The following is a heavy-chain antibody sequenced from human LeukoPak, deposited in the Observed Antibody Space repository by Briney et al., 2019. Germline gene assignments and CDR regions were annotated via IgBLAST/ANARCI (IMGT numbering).Heavy chain of an antibody. CDR3: ARVYGSGSYAYFY. V-gene: IGHV1-18*01. CDR1: GYTFTSYS. D-gene: IGHD3-10*01. Sequence: ASVKVSCKASGYTFTSYSISWVRQAPGQGLEWMGWISTSNGSSNYAQKFQGRVTMTTDTSTSTAYMELRSLRSDDTAVYYCARVYGSGSYAYFYWGQGTLVIVSS. CDR2: ISTSNGSS. J-gene: IGHJ4*02.